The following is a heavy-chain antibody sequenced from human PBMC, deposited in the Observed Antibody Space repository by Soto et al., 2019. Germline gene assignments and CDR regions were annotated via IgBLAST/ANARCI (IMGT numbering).Heavy chain of an antibody. CDR1: GGTFSSYA. V-gene: IGHV1-69*12. Sequence: QVQLVQSGAEVKKPGSSVKVSCKASGGTFSSYAISWVRQAPGQGLEWMGGIIPIFGTANYAQKFQGRVTITADXXTXTXXMELSSLRSEDTAVYYCACRSGGNSEAYYYYGMDVWGQGTTVTVSS. CDR3: ACRSGGNSEAYYYYGMDV. CDR2: IIPIFGTA. J-gene: IGHJ6*02. D-gene: IGHD2-21*02.